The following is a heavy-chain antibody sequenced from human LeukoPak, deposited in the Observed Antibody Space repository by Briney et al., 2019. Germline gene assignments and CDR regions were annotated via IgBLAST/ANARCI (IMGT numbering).Heavy chain of an antibody. D-gene: IGHD3-10*01. CDR1: RDSVSSNSAA. CDR2: TYYRSKWYN. Sequence: SQTLSLTCAISRDSVSSNSAAWNWIRQPPSRGLEWLGRTYYRSKWYNDYAVSVKSRITINPDTSKNQFSLQPNSVTPEDTAVYYCARGGTLVHFDYWGQGTLVTVSS. J-gene: IGHJ4*02. V-gene: IGHV6-1*01. CDR3: ARGGTLVHFDY.